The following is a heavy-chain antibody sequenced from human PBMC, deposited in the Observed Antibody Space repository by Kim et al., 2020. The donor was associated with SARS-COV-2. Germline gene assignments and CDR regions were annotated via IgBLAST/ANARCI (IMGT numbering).Heavy chain of an antibody. V-gene: IGHV3-7*01. CDR2: IKQDGSEK. Sequence: GGSLRLSCAASGFTFSSYWMSWVRQAPGKGLEWVANIKQDGSEKYYVDSVKGRFTISRDNAKNSLYLQMNSLRAEDTAVYYCARDLLHYYDSSGYYYDYWGQGTLVTVSS. D-gene: IGHD3-22*01. J-gene: IGHJ4*02. CDR3: ARDLLHYYDSSGYYYDY. CDR1: GFTFSSYW.